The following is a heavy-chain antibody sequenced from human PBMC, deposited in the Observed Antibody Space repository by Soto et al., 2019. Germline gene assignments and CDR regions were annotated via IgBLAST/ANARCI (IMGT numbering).Heavy chain of an antibody. CDR1: GFTLDTYG. CDR2: SWHDGRHL. CDR3: ARDWGACTPGECYSHGFDL. V-gene: IGHV3-33*01. Sequence: QEQLEESGGGMVQPGGSLRLSCAVSGFTLDTYGMHWVRQAAGQGLEWVAVSWHDGRHLDYADSVRGRFTVFRDDSKNTLFLERNGLRGDDTAVYYCARDWGACTPGECYSHGFDLWGQGTLVTVSS. J-gene: IGHJ3*01. D-gene: IGHD2-21*01.